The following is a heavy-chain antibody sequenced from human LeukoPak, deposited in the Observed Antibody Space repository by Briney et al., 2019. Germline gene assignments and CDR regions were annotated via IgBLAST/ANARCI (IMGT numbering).Heavy chain of an antibody. CDR3: ARPLKYSSGCLGH. CDR1: GFSFSSYW. Sequence: GGSLRLSCAASGFSFSSYWVTRVRQAPGKGLEWVANIKEDGSEQKYVDSVKGRFTISRDNAKNLLYLQMNSLRAEDTAVYYCARPLKYSSGCLGHWGQGALVTVSS. D-gene: IGHD6-19*01. CDR2: IKEDGSEQ. V-gene: IGHV3-7*01. J-gene: IGHJ4*02.